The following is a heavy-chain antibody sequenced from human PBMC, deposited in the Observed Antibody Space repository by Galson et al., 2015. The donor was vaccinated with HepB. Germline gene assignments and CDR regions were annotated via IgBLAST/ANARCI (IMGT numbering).Heavy chain of an antibody. D-gene: IGHD3-9*01. J-gene: IGHJ4*02. Sequence: SVKVSCKASGYTFTSYALHWVRQAPGQRLEWMGWINAGNGNTKYSQKFQGRVTISRDTSASTAYMELSSLRSEDTAVYYCARGGGDILSASVGDYWGQGTLVTVSS. CDR2: INAGNGNT. V-gene: IGHV1-3*01. CDR1: GYTFTSYA. CDR3: ARGGGDILSASVGDY.